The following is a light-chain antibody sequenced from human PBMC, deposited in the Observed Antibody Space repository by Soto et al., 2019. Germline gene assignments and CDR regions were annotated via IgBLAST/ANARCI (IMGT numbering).Light chain of an antibody. Sequence: DIQMTQSPSSVSASVGDRVTITCRASQDISSWLAWYRHKPGKAPQLLIHASSSLRSGVPSRFSGSGSGTDFTLTISSLQPEDFATYYCQQANSFPLTFGGGTKVEIK. CDR1: QDISSW. V-gene: IGKV1-12*01. J-gene: IGKJ4*01. CDR2: ASS. CDR3: QQANSFPLT.